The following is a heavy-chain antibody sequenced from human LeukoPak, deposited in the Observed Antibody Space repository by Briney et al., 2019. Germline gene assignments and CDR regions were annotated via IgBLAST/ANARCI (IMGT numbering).Heavy chain of an antibody. CDR1: GFTFSDYY. D-gene: IGHD3-10*01. Sequence: GGSLRLSCAASGFTFSDYYMSWIRQAPGKGLEWVSYISNSGSTIYYADSVKGRFFISRDNAKNSLYLQMNSLRAEDTAVYYCARDPSMVRGENTPYFDYWGQGTLVTVSS. CDR3: ARDPSMVRGENTPYFDY. V-gene: IGHV3-11*01. CDR2: ISNSGSTI. J-gene: IGHJ4*02.